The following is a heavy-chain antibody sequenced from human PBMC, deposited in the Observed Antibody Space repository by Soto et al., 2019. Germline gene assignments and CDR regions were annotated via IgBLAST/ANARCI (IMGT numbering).Heavy chain of an antibody. Sequence: EVQLVESGGGLVQPGGSLRLSCAASGFTFSSYWMSWVRQAPGKGLEWVANIKQDGSEKYYVDSVKGRFTISRDNYKNSLYLKMDGLRADDTAVYYWARVGLAGTTCYFDYWGQGTLVTVSS. CDR2: IKQDGSEK. CDR1: GFTFSSYW. D-gene: IGHD1-1*01. J-gene: IGHJ4*02. V-gene: IGHV3-7*04. CDR3: ARVGLAGTTCYFDY.